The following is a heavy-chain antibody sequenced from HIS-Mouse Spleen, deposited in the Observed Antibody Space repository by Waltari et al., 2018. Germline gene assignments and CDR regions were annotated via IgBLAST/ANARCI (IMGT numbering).Heavy chain of an antibody. V-gene: IGHV3-23*01. CDR1: GFSFCIFA. CDR3: AKDRQWLVRIYFDY. J-gene: IGHJ4*02. D-gene: IGHD6-19*01. CDR2: ISGSGGST. Sequence: EVQLLESGGGLVQPGGSLRLSCAASGFSFCIFASDVVLTRPGKGLEWVSAISGSGGSTYYADSVKGRFTISRDNSKNTLYLQMNSLRAEDTAVYYCAKDRQWLVRIYFDYWGQGTLVTVSS.